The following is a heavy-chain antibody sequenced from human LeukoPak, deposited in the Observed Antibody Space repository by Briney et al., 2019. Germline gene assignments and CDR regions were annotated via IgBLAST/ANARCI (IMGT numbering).Heavy chain of an antibody. CDR3: ARGRSSGWSSLLPFDY. J-gene: IGHJ4*02. Sequence: GGSLRLSCVVSGFTVSNNYMSWVRQVPGKGLEWVSVIYSGGSTYYADSVKGRFTISRDNSKNTLYLQMNSLRAEDTAVYYCARGRSSGWSSLLPFDYWGQGTLVTVSS. V-gene: IGHV3-53*01. CDR1: GFTVSNNY. D-gene: IGHD6-19*01. CDR2: IYSGGST.